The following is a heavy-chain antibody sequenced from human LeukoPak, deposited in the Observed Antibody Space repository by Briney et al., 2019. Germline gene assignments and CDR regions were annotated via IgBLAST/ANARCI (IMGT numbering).Heavy chain of an antibody. Sequence: SVKVSCKASGGTFSSYAISWVRQAPGQGLEWMGGIIPIFGTANYAQKFQGRVTITADKSTSTAYMELSSLRSEDTAVYYCARGQMGYIPGDDSGSYYYFDYWGQGTLVTVSS. V-gene: IGHV1-69*06. CDR2: IIPIFGTA. J-gene: IGHJ4*02. CDR3: ARGQMGYIPGDDSGSYYYFDY. D-gene: IGHD1-26*01. CDR1: GGTFSSYA.